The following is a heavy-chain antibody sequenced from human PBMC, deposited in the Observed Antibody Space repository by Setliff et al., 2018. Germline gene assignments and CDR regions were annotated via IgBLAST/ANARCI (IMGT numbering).Heavy chain of an antibody. J-gene: IGHJ4*02. V-gene: IGHV3-21*01. CDR1: GFTFSAYS. Sequence: GGSLRLSCAASGFTFSAYSMNWVRQAPGKGLEWVSSSSSTGRYTFYADAVKGRFTVSKDNAKNSLSLQMNSLRTEDTAVYYCFGAGTCSYWGQGTLVTVSS. D-gene: IGHD3-10*01. CDR3: FGAGTCSY. CDR2: SSSTGRYT.